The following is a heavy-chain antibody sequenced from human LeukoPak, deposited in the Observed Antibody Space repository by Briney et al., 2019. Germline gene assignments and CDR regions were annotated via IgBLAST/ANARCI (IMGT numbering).Heavy chain of an antibody. CDR1: GGTFSSYA. CDR2: IVPIFGTA. J-gene: IGHJ6*03. Sequence: SVKVSCKTSGGTFSSYAISWVRQAPGQGLEWMGGIVPIFGTANYAQKFQGRVTITADKSTSTAYMELSSLRSEDTAVYYCARTLTTVTTDKLGVYYYYMDVWGKGTTVTVSS. D-gene: IGHD4-17*01. V-gene: IGHV1-69*06. CDR3: ARTLTTVTTDKLGVYYYYMDV.